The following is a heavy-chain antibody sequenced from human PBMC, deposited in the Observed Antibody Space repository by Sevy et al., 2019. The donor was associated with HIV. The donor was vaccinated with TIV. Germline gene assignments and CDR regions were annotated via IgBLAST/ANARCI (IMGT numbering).Heavy chain of an antibody. V-gene: IGHV4-59*01. CDR3: ARGGGYGDPLRY. D-gene: IGHD4-17*01. J-gene: IGHJ4*02. CDR1: GDSISGYY. CDR2: IYYSGNT. Sequence: SETLSLTCTVSGDSISGYYWSWIRQPPGKGLEWIGYIYYSGNTNYNPSLKSRVTISVDTSKNQFSLKLSSVTAADTAVYYCARGGGYGDPLRYWGQGTLVTVSS.